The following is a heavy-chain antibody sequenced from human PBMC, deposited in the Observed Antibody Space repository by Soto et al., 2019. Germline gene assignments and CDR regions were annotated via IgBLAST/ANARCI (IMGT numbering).Heavy chain of an antibody. Sequence: GGSLRLSCAASGFTFSSYGMHWVRQAPGKGLEWVAVISYDGSNKYYADSVKGRFTISRDNSKNTLYLQMNSLRAEDTAVYYCAKDYSNYRIFHYWGQGTLVTVSS. D-gene: IGHD4-4*01. J-gene: IGHJ4*02. CDR2: ISYDGSNK. V-gene: IGHV3-30*18. CDR3: AKDYSNYRIFHY. CDR1: GFTFSSYG.